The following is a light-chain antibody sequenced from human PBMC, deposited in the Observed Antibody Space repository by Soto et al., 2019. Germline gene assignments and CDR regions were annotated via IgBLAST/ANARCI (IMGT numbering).Light chain of an antibody. V-gene: IGLV9-49*01. CDR3: GTDHGSGSNFVRV. J-gene: IGLJ2*01. CDR1: SGYSNYK. CDR2: VGPGGIVG. Sequence: QLVLTQPPSASASLGASVTLTCTLSSGYSNYKVDWYHQRPGKGPRFVMRVGPGGIVGYKGDGIPDRFSVLGSGLNRYLTIKNIQGEDESDYHCGTDHGSGSNFVRVFGGGTKLTVL.